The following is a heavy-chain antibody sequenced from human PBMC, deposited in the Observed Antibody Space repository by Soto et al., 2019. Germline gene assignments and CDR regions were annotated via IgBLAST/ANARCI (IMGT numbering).Heavy chain of an antibody. D-gene: IGHD3-10*01. CDR1: GFTFSSYW. CDR2: IKQDGSEK. J-gene: IGHJ6*03. Sequence: PGGSLRLSCAASGFTFSSYWMSWVRQAPGKGLEWVANIKQDGSEKYYVDSVKGRFTISRDNAKNSLYLQMNSLRAEDTAVYYCARDKRQGFGELLSFYYYMDVWGKGTTVTVSS. CDR3: ARDKRQGFGELLSFYYYMDV. V-gene: IGHV3-7*01.